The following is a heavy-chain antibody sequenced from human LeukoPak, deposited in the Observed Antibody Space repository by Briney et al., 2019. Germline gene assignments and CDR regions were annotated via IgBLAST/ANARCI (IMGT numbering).Heavy chain of an antibody. CDR3: ARDGSPIDY. D-gene: IGHD2-2*01. J-gene: IGHJ4*02. V-gene: IGHV4-31*03. CDR1: GGSISSGGYY. Sequence: SETLSLTCTVSGGSISSGGYYWSWIRQHPGKGLEYIGYIYYSGSTYNNPPLRSRVIISVDTSKNQFSLNLDSVTAADTAVYYCARDGSPIDYWGQGTLVTVSS. CDR2: IYYSGST.